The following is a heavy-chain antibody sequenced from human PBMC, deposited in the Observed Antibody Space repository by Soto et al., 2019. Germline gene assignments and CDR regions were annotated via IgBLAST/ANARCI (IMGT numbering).Heavy chain of an antibody. CDR2: ITSSSSYI. CDR3: VRARSTDSSTDY. V-gene: IGHV3-21*01. CDR1: GFTFSLYS. J-gene: IGHJ4*02. Sequence: GGSLRLSCAASGFTFSLYSMIWVRQAPGKGLEWVASITSSSSYIYYEDSLKGRFTISRDNAKNSLFLQLDSLRAEDTAVYFCVRARSTDSSTDYWGQGTLVTVSS. D-gene: IGHD6-19*01.